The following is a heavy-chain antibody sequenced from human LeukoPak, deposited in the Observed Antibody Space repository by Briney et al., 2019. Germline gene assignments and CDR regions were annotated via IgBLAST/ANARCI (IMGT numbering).Heavy chain of an antibody. CDR3: ARLASVPG. CDR2: IRPNSGDT. CDR1: GYTSTGYY. Sequence: ASVKVSCKASGYTSTGYYLHWVRQAPGQGLEWMGWIRPNSGDTNYAQKFQGRVTMTRDTSISTAYMELSSLRSDDTAVYYCARLASVPGWGQGTLVTVSS. J-gene: IGHJ1*01. D-gene: IGHD6-19*01. V-gene: IGHV1-2*02.